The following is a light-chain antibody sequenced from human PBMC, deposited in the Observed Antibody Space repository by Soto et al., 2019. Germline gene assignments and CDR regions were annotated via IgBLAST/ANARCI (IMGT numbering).Light chain of an antibody. CDR2: GAS. CDR3: QQYNSPPRT. J-gene: IGKJ1*01. CDR1: QSVNSNY. Sequence: EIVLTQSPGTLSLSPGERATLSCRASQSVNSNYLAWYQQKPGQGPRVLMYGASSRATGIPARFSGSGSGTDFTLTISSLEPEDFAVYYCQQYNSPPRTFGQGTKVEIK. V-gene: IGKV3-20*01.